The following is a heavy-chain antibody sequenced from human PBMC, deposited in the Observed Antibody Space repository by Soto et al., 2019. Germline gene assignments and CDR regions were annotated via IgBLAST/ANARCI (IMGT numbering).Heavy chain of an antibody. CDR3: ERDRGTGREYTGFGI. CDR2: IIPILGIA. J-gene: IGHJ3*02. Sequence: SVKVSCKASGGTFSSYTIGWVRQAPGQGLEWMGRIIPILGIANYAQKLQGRVTITADKSTSTAYMELSSLRSEDTAVYYGERDRGTGREYTGFGIWGKGTMGTVSS. V-gene: IGHV1-69*04. CDR1: GGTFSSYT. D-gene: IGHD1-1*01.